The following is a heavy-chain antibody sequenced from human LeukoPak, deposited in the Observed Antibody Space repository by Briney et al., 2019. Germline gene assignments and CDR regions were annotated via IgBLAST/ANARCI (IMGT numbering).Heavy chain of an antibody. V-gene: IGHV3-23*01. Sequence: GGSLRLSCAASGFTFSSYAMSWVRQAPGKGLEWVSAISGSGGSTYYADPVKGRFTISRDNSKNTLYLQMNSLRAEDTAVYYCARAITRRRDGSDAFDIWGQGTMVTVSS. CDR1: GFTFSSYA. D-gene: IGHD5-24*01. J-gene: IGHJ3*02. CDR3: ARAITRRRDGSDAFDI. CDR2: ISGSGGST.